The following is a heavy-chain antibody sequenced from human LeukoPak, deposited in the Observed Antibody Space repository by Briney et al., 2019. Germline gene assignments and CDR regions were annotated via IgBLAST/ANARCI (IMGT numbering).Heavy chain of an antibody. CDR2: INPSGGST. V-gene: IGHV1-46*01. D-gene: IGHD2-15*01. CDR1: GYTFTSYY. Sequence: ASVKVSCKASGYTFTSYYMHWVRQAPGQGLEWMGIINPSGGSTTYAQKFQDRVTMTRDTSTTTVYMELSSLRSEDTAVYYCARESGGRPFDYWGQGTLVTVSS. J-gene: IGHJ4*02. CDR3: ARESGGRPFDY.